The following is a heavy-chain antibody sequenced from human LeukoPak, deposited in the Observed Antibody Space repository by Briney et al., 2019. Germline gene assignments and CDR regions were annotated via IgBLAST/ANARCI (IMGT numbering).Heavy chain of an antibody. CDR3: ARGGIIYYYGSGSYFFDY. J-gene: IGHJ4*02. D-gene: IGHD3-10*01. CDR2: INHNSGGA. Sequence: ASVKVSCKASGYTFTSYGISWVRQAPGQGLEWMGWINHNSGGANYAQKFQGRVTMTRDTSISTAYMELSRLRSDDTAVYYCARGGIIYYYGSGSYFFDYWGQGTLVTVSS. V-gene: IGHV1-2*02. CDR1: GYTFTSYG.